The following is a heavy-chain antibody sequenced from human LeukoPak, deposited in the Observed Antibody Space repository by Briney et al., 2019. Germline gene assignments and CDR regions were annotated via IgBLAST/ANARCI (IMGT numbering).Heavy chain of an antibody. D-gene: IGHD3-10*01. CDR1: GFTFRSYS. V-gene: IGHV3-21*01. CDR2: ISSSSSYI. CDR3: VRDPLDSRGHDQGAY. J-gene: IGHJ4*02. Sequence: GGSLRLSCAASGFTFRSYSMNGVRQAPGKALEGVSSISSSSSYIYYADSVKGRFTISRDNAKTSLYLQMNSLRAEDTAVYYCVRDPLDSRGHDQGAYWGQGALVTVSS.